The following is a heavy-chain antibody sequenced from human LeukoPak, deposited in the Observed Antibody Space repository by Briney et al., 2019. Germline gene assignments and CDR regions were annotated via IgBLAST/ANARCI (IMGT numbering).Heavy chain of an antibody. D-gene: IGHD4-17*01. J-gene: IGHJ4*02. CDR3: ARDSDYGDHDY. Sequence: GGSLRLSCAASGFTFSSYSMNWVRQAPGKGLEWVSSISSSSSYIYYADSVKGRFTISRDNAKNSLYLQMNGLRAEDTAVYYCARDSDYGDHDYWGQGTLVTVSS. CDR2: ISSSSSYI. CDR1: GFTFSSYS. V-gene: IGHV3-21*01.